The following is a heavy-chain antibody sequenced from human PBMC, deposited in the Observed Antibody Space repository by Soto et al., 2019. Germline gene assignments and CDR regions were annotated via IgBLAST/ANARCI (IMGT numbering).Heavy chain of an antibody. J-gene: IGHJ5*02. CDR1: GYSFIDYY. CDR2: IRPKSGGT. Sequence: QVQLVQSGAAVKKPGASVKVSCEASGYSFIDYYTHWVRQAPGHGCAWMGRIRPKSGGTTDAQKFEGRFTLTWGTSLNTAYMELSSLKSDDTAVYYCARPPGYISDGYYVDRWGQGNRVTVSS. D-gene: IGHD6-19*01. CDR3: ARPPGYISDGYYVDR. V-gene: IGHV1-2*02.